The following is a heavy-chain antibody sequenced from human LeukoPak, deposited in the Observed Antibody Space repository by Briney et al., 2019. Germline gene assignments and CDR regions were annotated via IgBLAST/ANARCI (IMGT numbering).Heavy chain of an antibody. J-gene: IGHJ6*03. D-gene: IGHD3-22*01. Sequence: SETLSLTCTVSGVSLSNTVYYWGWLRQAPGKGLEWLGTSFDGGNSYYNPSLKSRVTMSVDGSKNQFSLTLASVTAADTAVYYCATTSGYRNYYYYYIDVWGKGTTVTVSS. V-gene: IGHV4-39*01. CDR2: SFDGGNS. CDR1: GVSLSNTVYY. CDR3: ATTSGYRNYYYYYIDV.